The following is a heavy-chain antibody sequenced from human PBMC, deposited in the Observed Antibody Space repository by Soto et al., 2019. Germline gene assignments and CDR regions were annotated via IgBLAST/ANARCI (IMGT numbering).Heavy chain of an antibody. J-gene: IGHJ4*02. CDR1: GCTFSSYG. Sequence: GXPLNLSCAASGCTFSSYGIRWVDQAPGKGLEWVAVILYDGSNKYYADSVKGRFTISRDYSKNTLYLQMNSLRAEDTAVYYCAKPNDYGDYYFDYWGQGTLVTVSS. V-gene: IGHV3-33*06. D-gene: IGHD4-17*01. CDR2: ILYDGSNK. CDR3: AKPNDYGDYYFDY.